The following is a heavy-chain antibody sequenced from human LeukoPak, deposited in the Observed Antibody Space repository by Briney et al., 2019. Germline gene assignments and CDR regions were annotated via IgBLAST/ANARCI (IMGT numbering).Heavy chain of an antibody. CDR1: GYTFTSYD. CDR3: GRGSSSGYFDGSRLSDY. CDR2: MNPNSGNT. Sequence: EASVKVSCKASGYTFTSYDINWVRQATGQGLEWMGWMNPNSGNTGYAQKFQGRVTMTRNTSISTAYMELSSLRSEDTAVYYCGRGSSSGYFDGSRLSDYGGQGPRVTASS. D-gene: IGHD6-13*01. V-gene: IGHV1-8*01. J-gene: IGHJ4*02.